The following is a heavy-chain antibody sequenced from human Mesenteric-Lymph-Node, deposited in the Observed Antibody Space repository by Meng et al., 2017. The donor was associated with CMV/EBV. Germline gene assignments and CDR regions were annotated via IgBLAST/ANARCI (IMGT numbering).Heavy chain of an antibody. D-gene: IGHD6-13*01. CDR1: GFTFDDYA. CDR3: AKALGSSRPYDAFDI. Sequence: SLKISCAASGFTFDDYAMHWVRQAPGKGLEWVSGISWNSGSIGYADSVKGRFTISRDNAKNSLYLQMNSLRAEDMALYYCAKALGSSRPYDAFDIWGQGTMVTVSS. J-gene: IGHJ3*02. CDR2: ISWNSGSI. V-gene: IGHV3-9*03.